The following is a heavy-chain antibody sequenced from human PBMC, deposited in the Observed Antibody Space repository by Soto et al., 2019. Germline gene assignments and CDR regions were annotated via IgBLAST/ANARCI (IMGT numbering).Heavy chain of an antibody. Sequence: SETLSLTCAVYGGSFSGYYWSWIRQPPGKGLEWIGEINHSGSTNYNPSLKSQVTISVDTSKNQFSLKLSSVTAADTAVYYCARNGSYYDFWSGYYFGGGMDVWGQGTTVTVSS. J-gene: IGHJ6*02. CDR1: GGSFSGYY. CDR3: ARNGSYYDFWSGYYFGGGMDV. D-gene: IGHD3-3*01. CDR2: INHSGST. V-gene: IGHV4-34*01.